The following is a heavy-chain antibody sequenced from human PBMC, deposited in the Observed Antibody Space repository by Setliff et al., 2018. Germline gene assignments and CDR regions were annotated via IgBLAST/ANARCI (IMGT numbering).Heavy chain of an antibody. CDR3: ARSPPNRGSGSGWYGDF. CDR1: GYSFTSYG. V-gene: IGHV1-18*04. Sequence: GASVKVSCKASGYSFTSYGITWVRQAPGQGLEWMGWISPYNGDTRFAQKFQGRVTVTTDTPTSAGYLELGSLTSDDTAVYYCARSPPNRGSGSGWYGDFWGQGTLVTVSS. J-gene: IGHJ4*02. CDR2: ISPYNGDT. D-gene: IGHD6-19*01.